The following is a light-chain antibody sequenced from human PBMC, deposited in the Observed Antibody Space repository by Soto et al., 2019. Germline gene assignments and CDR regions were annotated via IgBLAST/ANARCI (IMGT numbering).Light chain of an antibody. V-gene: IGKV1-5*03. CDR1: QSFTSW. CDR2: KAS. J-gene: IGKJ2*01. Sequence: DIQMTQSPSTLSASVGDRVTITCRASQSFTSWLAWYQQKPGKATRLLIYKASSLESGVPSRFSGSGSGTEFTLTISSLQPDDVATYYCQQYNSYPYTFGQGTKLEIK. CDR3: QQYNSYPYT.